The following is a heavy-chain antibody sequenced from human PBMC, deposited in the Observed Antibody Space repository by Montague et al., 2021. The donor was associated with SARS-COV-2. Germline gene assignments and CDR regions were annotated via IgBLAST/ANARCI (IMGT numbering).Heavy chain of an antibody. V-gene: IGHV2-70*11. J-gene: IGHJ6*02. Sequence: VKPTQTLTLTCTFSGFSLSTSGMCVSWIRQPPGKALEWLARIDWDDDKYYSTSLKTRLTISKDTSKSQVVLTMTNMDPVDTATYYCARTYYDILTGRDYGMDVWGQGTTVTASS. CDR1: GFSLSTSGMC. CDR3: ARTYYDILTGRDYGMDV. CDR2: IDWDDDK. D-gene: IGHD3-9*01.